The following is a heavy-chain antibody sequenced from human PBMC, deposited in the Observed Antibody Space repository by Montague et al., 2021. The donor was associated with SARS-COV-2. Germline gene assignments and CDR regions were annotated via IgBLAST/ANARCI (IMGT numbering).Heavy chain of an antibody. CDR2: ISGSGCT. CDR3: GKQRGTITTTFYY. J-gene: IGHJ4*02. CDR1: GFTFNTCG. D-gene: IGHD1-1*01. V-gene: IGHV3-23*01. Sequence: SLRLSFAASGFTFNTCGMSWVRQAPGQGLEWVSCISGSGCTYYSAAVKGWFAIPRDTSNNTLYLLINSLLADDTAIYYCGKQRGTITTTFYYWGQGSLVTVSS.